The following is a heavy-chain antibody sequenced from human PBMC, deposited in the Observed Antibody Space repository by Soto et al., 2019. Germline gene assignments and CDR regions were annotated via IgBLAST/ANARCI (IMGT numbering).Heavy chain of an antibody. Sequence: EVQLVESGGGLVKPGGSLRLSCAASSFTFSNAWMTWVRQAPGKGLEWVGRVKSKTDGGTADYAAPVKGRFTISRDDSKNTLYLQMNSLKTEDTAVYYCATHQGGGSGWRDWGQGTLVTVSS. CDR1: SFTFSNAW. CDR3: ATHQGGGSGWRD. D-gene: IGHD6-19*01. J-gene: IGHJ4*02. V-gene: IGHV3-15*07. CDR2: VKSKTDGGTA.